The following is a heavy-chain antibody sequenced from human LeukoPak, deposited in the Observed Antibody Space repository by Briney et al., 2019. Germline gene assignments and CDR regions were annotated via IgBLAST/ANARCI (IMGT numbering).Heavy chain of an antibody. CDR1: GFTFSSHA. CDR2: ISGSGIST. CDR3: AKGRIQLRLLFDY. V-gene: IGHV3-23*01. J-gene: IGHJ4*02. D-gene: IGHD5-18*01. Sequence: QPGGSLRLSCAASGFTFSSHAINWVRQAPGKGPVWVSVISGSGISTYYADSVKGRFTISRDNSKNTLYLQMNSLRAEDTAVYYCAKGRIQLRLLFDYWGQGTLVTVSS.